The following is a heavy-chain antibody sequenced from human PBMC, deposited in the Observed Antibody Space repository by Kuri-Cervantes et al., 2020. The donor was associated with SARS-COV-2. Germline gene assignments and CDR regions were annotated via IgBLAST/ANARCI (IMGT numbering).Heavy chain of an antibody. Sequence: SETLSLTCTVSGGSISSSSYYWGWIRQPPGKGLEWIGSIYYSGSTYYNPSLKSRVTISVDTSKNQFSLKLSSVTAADTAVYYCAKDRIACSGGSCYRLGMAYYYYYGMDVWGQGTTVTVSS. CDR3: AKDRIACSGGSCYRLGMAYYYYYGMDV. CDR2: IYYSGST. CDR1: GGSISSSSYY. J-gene: IGHJ6*02. V-gene: IGHV4-39*07. D-gene: IGHD2-15*01.